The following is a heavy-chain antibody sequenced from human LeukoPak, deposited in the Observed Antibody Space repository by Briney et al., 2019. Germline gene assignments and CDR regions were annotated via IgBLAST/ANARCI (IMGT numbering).Heavy chain of an antibody. V-gene: IGHV3-53*01. CDR2: IFAGVGT. D-gene: IGHD2-15*01. CDR1: GFTVSNNY. CDR3: ARKIGYCSGGNCYFDY. J-gene: IGHJ4*02. Sequence: GGSLRLSCAASGFTVSNNYMTWVRQAPGKGLEWVSIIFAGVGTYYADSVRGRFTISRDNSKNTLYLQMNSLEAEDAAVYYCARKIGYCSGGNCYFDYWGQGTLVTVSS.